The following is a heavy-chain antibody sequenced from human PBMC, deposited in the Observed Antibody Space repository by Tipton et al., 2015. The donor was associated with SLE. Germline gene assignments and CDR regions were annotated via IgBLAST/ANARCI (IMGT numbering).Heavy chain of an antibody. Sequence: LRLSCTVSGGSINTYFWSWVRQPPGKGLEWLGHIYYSGSTDYNPSLKSRVTISVDRSKSQFSLDLSSVTAPDTAVYYCAIYKPRNDVFDIWGQGTWVTVSS. CDR1: GGSINTYF. J-gene: IGHJ3*02. CDR3: AIYKPRNDVFDI. D-gene: IGHD1-1*01. CDR2: IYYSGST. V-gene: IGHV4-59*01.